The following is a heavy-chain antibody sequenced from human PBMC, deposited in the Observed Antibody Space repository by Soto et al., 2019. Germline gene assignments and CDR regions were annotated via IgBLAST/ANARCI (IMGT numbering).Heavy chain of an antibody. V-gene: IGHV2-5*02. CDR2: IYWDDYK. CDR1: GFSLSTRDEG. CDR3: AQKGRGYFDN. J-gene: IGHJ4*02. Sequence: QITLKESGPTLVKPAETLTLTCTFSGFSLSTRDEGVGWIRQPPGKALEWLTLIYWDDYKHYSPSLETRLAITKDTSKNQVVLTMTNMDPVDTATYYCAQKGRGYFDNWGQGTLVTVSS.